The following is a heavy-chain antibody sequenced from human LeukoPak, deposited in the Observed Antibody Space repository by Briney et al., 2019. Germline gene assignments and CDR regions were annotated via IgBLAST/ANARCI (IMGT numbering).Heavy chain of an antibody. D-gene: IGHD3-10*01. CDR3: AKESITMVRGVISRIFDY. CDR1: GFTFSSYA. Sequence: GGSLRLSCAASGFTFSSYAMSWVRQAPGKGLEWVSAISGSGGSTYYADSVKGRFTISRDNSKNTLYLQMSSLRAEDTAVYYCAKESITMVRGVISRIFDYWGQGTLVTVSS. CDR2: ISGSGGST. J-gene: IGHJ4*02. V-gene: IGHV3-23*01.